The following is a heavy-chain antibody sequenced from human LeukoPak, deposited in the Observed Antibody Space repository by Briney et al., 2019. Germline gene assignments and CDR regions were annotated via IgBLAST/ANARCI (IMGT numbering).Heavy chain of an antibody. CDR1: GSTFSSYA. CDR2: IGGSGGNT. Sequence: GGSLRLSCAASGSTFSSYAMSWVRQAPGKGLEWVSVIGGSGGNTYYADSVKGRFTISRDNSKNTLYLQMNSLRAEDTAVYYCAKTIVVVTAIRNGYDYWGQGTLVTVSS. V-gene: IGHV3-23*01. CDR3: AKTIVVVTAIRNGYDY. J-gene: IGHJ4*02. D-gene: IGHD2-21*02.